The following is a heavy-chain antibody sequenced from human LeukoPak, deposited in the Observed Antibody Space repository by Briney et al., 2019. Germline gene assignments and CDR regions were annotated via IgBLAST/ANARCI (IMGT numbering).Heavy chain of an antibody. Sequence: PGGSLRLSCAASGFTFSSYAMNWVRQAPGKGLEWVSAISGSGGNTHYADSVKGRFTISRDNSKNTLYLQMNSLRAEDTAVYYCAKDRAYYYYYMDVWGKGTTVTISS. CDR3: AKDRAYYYYYMDV. V-gene: IGHV3-23*01. CDR2: ISGSGGNT. CDR1: GFTFSSYA. J-gene: IGHJ6*03.